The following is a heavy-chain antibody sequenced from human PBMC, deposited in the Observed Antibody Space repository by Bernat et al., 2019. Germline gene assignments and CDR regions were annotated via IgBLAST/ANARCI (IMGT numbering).Heavy chain of an antibody. CDR2: IRYDGSNK. D-gene: IGHD2-2*02. CDR1: GFTFSSYG. J-gene: IGHJ6*02. Sequence: QVQLVESGGGVVQPGGSLRLSCAASGFTFSSYGMHWVRQAPGKGLEWVAFIRYDGSNKYYADSVKGRFTISRDNSKNTLYLQMNSLRAEETTVYYCAKDWGCSSTSCYKNPNNYYCSYGMDVWGQGTTVTVSS. CDR3: AKDWGCSSTSCYKNPNNYYCSYGMDV. V-gene: IGHV3-30*02.